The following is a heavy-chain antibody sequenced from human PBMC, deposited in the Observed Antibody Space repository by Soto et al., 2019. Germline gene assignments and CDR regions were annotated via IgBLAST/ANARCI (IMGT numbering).Heavy chain of an antibody. Sequence: ETLSLTCTVSGGSISSYYWSWIRQPPGKGREWIGYIYYSGSTNYNPSLKSRVTISVDTSKNQFSLMLSSVTAADTAVYYCARGLSYYDFWSGYYTGTWFDPWGQGTLVSVSS. V-gene: IGHV4-59*01. CDR3: ARGLSYYDFWSGYYTGTWFDP. D-gene: IGHD3-3*01. CDR2: IYYSGST. J-gene: IGHJ5*02. CDR1: GGSISSYY.